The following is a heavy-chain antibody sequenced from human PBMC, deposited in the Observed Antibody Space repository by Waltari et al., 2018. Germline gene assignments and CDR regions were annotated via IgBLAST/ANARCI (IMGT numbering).Heavy chain of an antibody. V-gene: IGHV4-34*01. J-gene: IGHJ4*02. D-gene: IGHD6-6*01. CDR3: ARVAARNAY. CDR2: INHSGST. CDR1: GGSFSGYY. Sequence: QVQLQQWGAGLLKPSETLSLTCAVYGGSFSGYYWGWIRQPPGKGLEWIGEINHSGSTNYNPSLKSRVTISVDTSKNQFSLKLGSVTAADTAVYYCARVAARNAYWGQGTLVTVSS.